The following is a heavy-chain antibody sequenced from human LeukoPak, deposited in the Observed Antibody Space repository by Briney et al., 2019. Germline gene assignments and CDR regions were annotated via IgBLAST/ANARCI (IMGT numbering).Heavy chain of an antibody. Sequence: ASVKVSCKASGYTFSSNYMHWVRQAPGQGLEWMGIINPSGGSTNYAQKFQGRVTRTRDTSTSTVYMELSSLRSEDTAVYYCARGPRITLVRGGQWYYYMDVWGKGTTVAISS. V-gene: IGHV1-46*01. J-gene: IGHJ6*03. CDR3: ARGPRITLVRGGQWYYYMDV. CDR1: GYTFSSNY. D-gene: IGHD3-10*01. CDR2: INPSGGST.